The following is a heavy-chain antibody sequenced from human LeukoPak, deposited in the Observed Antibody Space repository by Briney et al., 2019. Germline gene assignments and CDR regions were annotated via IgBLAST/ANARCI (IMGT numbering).Heavy chain of an antibody. J-gene: IGHJ2*01. D-gene: IGHD3-22*01. CDR3: AKDAVVLTGWYFDL. CDR2: ISDGSGNT. Sequence: PGGSLRLSCAASGFTFSSYAMSWVRQAPGKGLEWVSGISDGSGNTFYADSVKGRFTISRDNSKNTLFLQMNSLRVEDTAIYYCAKDAVVLTGWYFDLWGRGTLVSVSS. CDR1: GFTFSSYA. V-gene: IGHV3-23*01.